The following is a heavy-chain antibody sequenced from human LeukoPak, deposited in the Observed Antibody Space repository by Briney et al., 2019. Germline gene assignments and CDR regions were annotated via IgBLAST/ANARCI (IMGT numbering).Heavy chain of an antibody. V-gene: IGHV3-23*01. D-gene: IGHD3-3*01. CDR3: AKGYTYYDFWSGLYGMDV. CDR2: ISGSGGST. CDR1: GFTFSSYA. J-gene: IGHJ6*02. Sequence: PGASLRLSCAASGFTFSSYAMSWVRQAPGKGLEWGSAISGSGGSTYYADSVKGRFTISRDNSKNTLYLQMNSLRAEDTAVYYCAKGYTYYDFWSGLYGMDVWGQGTTVTVSS.